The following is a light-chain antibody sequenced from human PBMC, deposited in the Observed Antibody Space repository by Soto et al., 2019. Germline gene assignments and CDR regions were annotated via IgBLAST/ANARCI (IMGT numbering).Light chain of an antibody. V-gene: IGLV2-14*01. J-gene: IGLJ1*01. CDR1: INDVGGYNS. CDR2: GVH. CDR3: CYFTSMTTYV. Sequence: QSALTQPASVSGSPGQSITISFTGTINDVGGYNSVSWYQQHPGKAPKLLIFGVHNRPSEISDRFSGSRSGNTASLTISGLQAEDEADYYCCYFTSMTTYVFGPGTKLTV.